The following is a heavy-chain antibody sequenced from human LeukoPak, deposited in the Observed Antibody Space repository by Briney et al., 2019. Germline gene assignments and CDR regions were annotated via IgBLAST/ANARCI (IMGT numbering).Heavy chain of an antibody. V-gene: IGHV4-59*01. J-gene: IGHJ3*02. CDR3: LTVSTATRSFDI. CDR1: GASINNYY. D-gene: IGHD1-1*01. Sequence: SETLSLTCTVAGASINNYYWTWIRQSPRKGLEWIGCTLGGVTTHYNPSLDGRVTISVDTSKTQFSLILTSTTAADTAVYYCLTVSTATRSFDIWGPGTTVSVSS. CDR2: TLGGVTT.